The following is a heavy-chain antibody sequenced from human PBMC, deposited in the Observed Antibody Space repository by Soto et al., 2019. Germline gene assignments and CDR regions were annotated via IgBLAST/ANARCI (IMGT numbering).Heavy chain of an antibody. CDR3: ARVWSGYYDEYNWFDP. V-gene: IGHV4-30-4*01. Sequence: SETLSLTCTVSGGSISSGDYYWSWIRQPPGKGLEWIGYIYYSGSTYYNPSLKSRVTISVDTSKSQFSLKLSSVTAADTAVYYCARVWSGYYDEYNWFDPWGQGTLVTVSS. CDR1: GGSISSGDYY. D-gene: IGHD3-3*01. J-gene: IGHJ5*02. CDR2: IYYSGST.